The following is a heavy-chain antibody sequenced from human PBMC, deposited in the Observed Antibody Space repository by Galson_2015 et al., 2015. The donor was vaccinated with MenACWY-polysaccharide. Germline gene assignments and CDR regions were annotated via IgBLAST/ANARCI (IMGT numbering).Heavy chain of an antibody. CDR3: AKETRPGYYHGMDV. D-gene: IGHD1-14*01. Sequence: SLRLSCAAPGFTFDDYAMHWVRQAPGKGLEWVSTISWNSGSIGYADSLKGRITISRDNAKNSLYLQMNSLTAEDTALYHCAKETRPGYYHGMDVWGQGTTVTVSS. J-gene: IGHJ6*02. CDR2: ISWNSGSI. CDR1: GFTFDDYA. V-gene: IGHV3-9*01.